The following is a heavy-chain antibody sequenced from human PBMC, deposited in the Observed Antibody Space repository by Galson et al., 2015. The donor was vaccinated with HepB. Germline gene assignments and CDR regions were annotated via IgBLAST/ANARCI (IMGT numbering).Heavy chain of an antibody. Sequence: SLRLSCAASGFTFSSYSMNWVRQAPGKGLEWVSSISSSSSYIYYADSVEGRFTISRDNAKSSLYLQMNSLRAEDTAVYYCARGSTGGANSGHYWFDYWGQGTLVTVSS. V-gene: IGHV3-21*01. CDR1: GFTFSSYS. D-gene: IGHD7-27*01. J-gene: IGHJ4*02. CDR3: ARGSTGGANSGHYWFDY. CDR2: ISSSSSYI.